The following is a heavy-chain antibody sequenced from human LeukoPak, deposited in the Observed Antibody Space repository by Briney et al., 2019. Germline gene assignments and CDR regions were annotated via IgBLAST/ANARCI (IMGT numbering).Heavy chain of an antibody. CDR2: ISYDGSNK. V-gene: IGHV3-30-3*01. CDR1: GFTFSSYA. D-gene: IGHD4-17*01. Sequence: GGSLRLSCAASGFTFSSYAMHWVRQAPGKGLEWVAVISYDGSNKYYADSVKGRFTISRDNSKNTLYLQMNSLRAEDTAVYYCARDSQYDYGDYDGHFQHWGQGTLVTVSS. J-gene: IGHJ1*01. CDR3: ARDSQYDYGDYDGHFQH.